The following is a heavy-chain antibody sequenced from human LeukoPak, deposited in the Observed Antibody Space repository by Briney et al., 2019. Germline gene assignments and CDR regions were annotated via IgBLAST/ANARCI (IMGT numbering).Heavy chain of an antibody. CDR2: INTDGSTT. Sequence: GGSLRLSRAASGFSFDTYWMHWVRQAPGKGLEWVSRINTDGSTTDYADSEKGRFSISRDNAKSTLYLQMNSLRADDTALYYCTRAGAQLQNSYWGQGTLVYVSS. V-gene: IGHV3-74*01. J-gene: IGHJ4*02. CDR1: GFSFDTYW. D-gene: IGHD5-24*01. CDR3: TRAGAQLQNSY.